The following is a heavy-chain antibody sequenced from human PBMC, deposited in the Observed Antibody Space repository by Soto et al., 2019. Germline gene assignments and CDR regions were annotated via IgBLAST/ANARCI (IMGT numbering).Heavy chain of an antibody. CDR3: AKGRSHRRYYYGMDV. J-gene: IGHJ6*02. CDR1: GFTFSSYA. CDR2: ISGSGGST. Sequence: GGSLRLSCAASGFTFSSYAMSWVRQAPGKGLEWVSAISGSGGSTYYADSVKGRFTISRDNSKNTLYLQMNSLRAEDTAVYYRAKGRSHRRYYYGMDVWGQGTTVTVSS. V-gene: IGHV3-23*01. D-gene: IGHD2-15*01.